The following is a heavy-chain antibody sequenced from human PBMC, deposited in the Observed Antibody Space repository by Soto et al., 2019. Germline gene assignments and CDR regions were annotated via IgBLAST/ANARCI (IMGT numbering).Heavy chain of an antibody. CDR2: ISASGGNT. D-gene: IGHD3-22*01. J-gene: IGHJ4*02. CDR1: GFTFSIFA. Sequence: LRVSCAPSGFTFSIFAMSWVRHAPGKGLEWVSTISASGGNTYYADSVKGRFAISRDNSESTLYLQMNRLRAGDTALYYCAKMETNYDSSGLDYWGQGTLVTVSS. V-gene: IGHV3-23*01. CDR3: AKMETNYDSSGLDY.